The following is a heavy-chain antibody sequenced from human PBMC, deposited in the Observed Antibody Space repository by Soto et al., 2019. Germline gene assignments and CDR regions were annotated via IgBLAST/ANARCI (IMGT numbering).Heavy chain of an antibody. V-gene: IGHV3-30-3*01. CDR3: ARGGYYYDSSGFPLDY. CDR1: GFTFSSYA. J-gene: IGHJ4*02. D-gene: IGHD3-22*01. CDR2: ISYDGSNK. Sequence: PGGSLRLSCAAYGFTFSSYAMHWVRQAPGKGLEWVAVISYDGSNKYYADSVKGRFTISRDNSKNTLYLQMNSLRAEDTAVYYCARGGYYYDSSGFPLDYWGQGTLVTVSS.